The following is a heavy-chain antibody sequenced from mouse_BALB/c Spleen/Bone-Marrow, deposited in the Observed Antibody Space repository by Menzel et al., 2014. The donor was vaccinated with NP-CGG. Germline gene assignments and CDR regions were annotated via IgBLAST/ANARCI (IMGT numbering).Heavy chain of an antibody. CDR3: ARRGGYLAY. D-gene: IGHD1-1*02. V-gene: IGHV4-1*02. CDR1: GFDFSRYW. CDR2: INPDSSTI. J-gene: IGHJ3*01. Sequence: EVMLVESGGGLVQPGGSLKLSCAASGFDFSRYWMSWVRQVPGKGLEWIGEINPDSSTINYTPSLKDKFIISRDNAKKTLYLQMSKVRSEDTALDYCARRGGYLAYWGQGTLVTVSA.